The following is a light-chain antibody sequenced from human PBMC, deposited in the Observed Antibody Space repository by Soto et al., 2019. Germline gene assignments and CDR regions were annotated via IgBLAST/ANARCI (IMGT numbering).Light chain of an antibody. CDR2: KVS. J-gene: IGKJ2*01. V-gene: IGKV2-30*01. CDR3: MQGTHWPPVLGPPYT. CDR1: QSLVYSDGNTY. Sequence: DVVMTQSPLSLPVTLGQPASISCRSSQSLVYSDGNTYLNWFQQRPGQSPRRLIYKVSNRDSGAPGRLTVSGSGTDFTLKIRGVEAEGVGVSSCMQGTHWPPVLGPPYTFGQGTKLEIK.